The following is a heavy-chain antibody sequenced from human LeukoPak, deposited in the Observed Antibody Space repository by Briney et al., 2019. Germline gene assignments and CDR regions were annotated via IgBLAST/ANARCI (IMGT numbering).Heavy chain of an antibody. CDR1: GFTFSDYW. CDR3: ARETVGALYYYYYGMDV. CDR2: INSDGSST. Sequence: GGSLRLSCAASGFTFSDYWMHWVRQAPGKGLVWVSRINSDGSSTSYADSVKGRFTISRDNAKNTLYLQMNSLRAEDTAVYYCARETVGALYYYYYGMDVWGQGTTVTVSS. J-gene: IGHJ6*02. D-gene: IGHD1-26*01. V-gene: IGHV3-74*01.